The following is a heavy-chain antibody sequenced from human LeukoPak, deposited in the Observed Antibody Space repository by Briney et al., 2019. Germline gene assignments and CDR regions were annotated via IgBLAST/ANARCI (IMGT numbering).Heavy chain of an antibody. D-gene: IGHD5-12*01. CDR1: GFTFSAFA. V-gene: IGHV3-30*01. Sequence: PGGSLRLSCAASGFTFSAFAMHWVRQAPGKGLEWVAAISYDARNKYYAVSVRGRFTISRDNSRNTLFPQLNSLKAEDTAVYFCARGTTDIVADISDAFDIWGQGSVVTVTS. J-gene: IGHJ3*02. CDR3: ARGTTDIVADISDAFDI. CDR2: ISYDARNK.